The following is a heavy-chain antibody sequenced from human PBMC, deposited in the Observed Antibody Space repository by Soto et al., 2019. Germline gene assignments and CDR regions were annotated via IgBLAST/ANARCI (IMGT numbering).Heavy chain of an antibody. D-gene: IGHD6-6*01. CDR2: IWYDGSNK. J-gene: IGHJ4*02. CDR1: GFTFSSYG. V-gene: IGHV3-33*01. Sequence: GGSLRLSCAASGFTFSSYGMHWVRQAPGKGLEWVAVIWYDGSNKYYADSVKGRFTISRDNSKNTLYLQMNSLRAEDTAVYYCARVPYSSSYYFDYWGQGTLVTVSS. CDR3: ARVPYSSSYYFDY.